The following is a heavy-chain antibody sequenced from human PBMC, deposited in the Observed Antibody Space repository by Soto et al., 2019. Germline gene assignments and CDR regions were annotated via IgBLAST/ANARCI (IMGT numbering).Heavy chain of an antibody. CDR2: ISYDGRNK. J-gene: IGHJ4*02. CDR3: AKSSGWYVADY. D-gene: IGHD6-19*01. V-gene: IGHV3-30*18. Sequence: QVQLVESGGGVVQPGRSLRLSCAASGFTFSSYGMHWVRQAPGKGLEWVAVISYDGRNKYYADSVKVRFTISRDNSKNTRYLQMNSLRAEDTAVYYCAKSSGWYVADYWGQGTLVTVSS. CDR1: GFTFSSYG.